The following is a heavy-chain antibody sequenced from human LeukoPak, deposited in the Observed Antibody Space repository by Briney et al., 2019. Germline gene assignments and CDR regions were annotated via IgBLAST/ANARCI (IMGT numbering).Heavy chain of an antibody. J-gene: IGHJ4*02. D-gene: IGHD3-10*01. CDR2: IIPILGIA. CDR3: ARAGVAASYYYGSGSYIDY. V-gene: IGHV1-69*04. CDR1: GGTFSSYA. Sequence: GASVKVSCKASGGTFSSYAISWVRQAPGQGLEWMGRIIPILGIANYAQKFQGRVTITADKSTSTAYMELSSLRSEDTAVYYCARAGVAASYYYGSGSYIDYWGQGTLVTVSS.